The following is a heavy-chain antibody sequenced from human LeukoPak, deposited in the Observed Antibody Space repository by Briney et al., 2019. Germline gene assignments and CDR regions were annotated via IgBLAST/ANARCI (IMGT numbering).Heavy chain of an antibody. CDR3: ARGGLYYYDSSGSLDY. J-gene: IGHJ4*02. CDR2: ISAYNGNT. D-gene: IGHD3-22*01. V-gene: IGHV1-18*01. CDR1: GYTFTSYG. Sequence: ASVKVSCKASGYTFTSYGISWVRQAPGQGLEWMEWISAYNGNTNYAQKLQGRVTMTTDTSTSTAYMELRSLRSDDTAVYYCARGGLYYYDSSGSLDYWGQGTLVTVSS.